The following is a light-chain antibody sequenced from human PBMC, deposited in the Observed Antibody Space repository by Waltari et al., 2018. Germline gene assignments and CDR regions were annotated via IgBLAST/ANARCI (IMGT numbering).Light chain of an antibody. J-gene: IGKJ1*01. CDR1: QSVLSISNSKSY. V-gene: IGKV4-1*01. Sequence: DSVMTQSPDSLAVYLGERGTINCKSSQSVLSISNSKSYLAWYQHKPGQTPKLLIYWTSTRESGVPDRFSGSGSGTDFTLTITSLQAEDVAVYYCQQYYALPRTFGQGTKVEI. CDR2: WTS. CDR3: QQYYALPRT.